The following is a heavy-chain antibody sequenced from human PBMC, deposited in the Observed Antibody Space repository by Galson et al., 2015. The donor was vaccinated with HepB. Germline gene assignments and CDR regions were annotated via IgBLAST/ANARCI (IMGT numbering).Heavy chain of an antibody. CDR3: ARGGFDKTLDN. Sequence: SLRLSCATSGFTFSDYTLHWVRQAPGQGLEWMTYILSDGTRKKYADSVKGRFTVSRDNSRHTLFLQMSSLRPEDTALYYCARGGFDKTLDNWGQGALVTVSS. V-gene: IGHV3-30-3*01. D-gene: IGHD3-9*01. CDR1: GFTFSDYT. J-gene: IGHJ4*02. CDR2: ILSDGTRK.